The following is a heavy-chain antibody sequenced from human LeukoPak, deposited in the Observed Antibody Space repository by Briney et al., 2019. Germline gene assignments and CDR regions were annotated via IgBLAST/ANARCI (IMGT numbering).Heavy chain of an antibody. Sequence: GGSLRLSCAATGFTFSSSWMYWVRQAPGKGLVWVSRINSDESITTYADSVKGRFTISRDNAKNTLYLQMNSLRAEDTAVYYCARGLVPGFLDYWGQGTPVTVSS. D-gene: IGHD4-11*01. J-gene: IGHJ4*02. CDR2: INSDESIT. CDR3: ARGLVPGFLDY. V-gene: IGHV3-74*01. CDR1: GFTFSSSW.